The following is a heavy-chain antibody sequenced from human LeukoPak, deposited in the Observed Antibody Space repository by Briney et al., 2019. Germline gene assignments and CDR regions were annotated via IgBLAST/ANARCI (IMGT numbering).Heavy chain of an antibody. CDR2: IIPIFGTA. CDR3: AKDDYGSGNKRGPDY. CDR1: GYTFTCYY. Sequence: SVKVSCKASGYTFTCYYMHWVRQAPGQGLEWMGGIIPIFGTANYAQKFQGRVTITADKSTSTAYMELSSLRSEDTAVYYCAKDDYGSGNKRGPDYWGQGTLVTVSS. J-gene: IGHJ4*02. D-gene: IGHD3-10*01. V-gene: IGHV1-69*06.